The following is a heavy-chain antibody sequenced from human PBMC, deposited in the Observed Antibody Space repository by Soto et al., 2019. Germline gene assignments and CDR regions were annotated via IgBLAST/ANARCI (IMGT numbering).Heavy chain of an antibody. CDR3: AKVRNVGVMGNSNRSYYYGMDG. CDR2: TSYRSKWYN. D-gene: IGHD1-1*01. Sequence: SQTLSLTCAISGDRVSSNSAAWNWIRQSPSRGLEWLGRTSYRSKWYNDYAVSVKSRVTIXKDTSSSKFCLQLNSVTPEDTAVYYCAKVRNVGVMGNSNRSYYYGMDGWDQGTQVTVSS. J-gene: IGHJ6*02. CDR1: GDRVSSNSAA. V-gene: IGHV6-1*01.